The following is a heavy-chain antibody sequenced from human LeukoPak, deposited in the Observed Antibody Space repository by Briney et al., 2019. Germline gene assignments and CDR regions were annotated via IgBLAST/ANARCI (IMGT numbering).Heavy chain of an antibody. V-gene: IGHV3-7*03. CDR2: IKQDGSEK. J-gene: IGHJ1*01. CDR3: ARGKYDSSPFLQH. D-gene: IGHD3-22*01. Sequence: GGSLRLSCAASGFTFSSYWMSWVRQAPGKGLEWVANIKQDGSEKYYVDSVKGRFTISRDNAKKSLYLQMNSLRAEDTAVYYCARGKYDSSPFLQHWGQGTLVTVSS. CDR1: GFTFSSYW.